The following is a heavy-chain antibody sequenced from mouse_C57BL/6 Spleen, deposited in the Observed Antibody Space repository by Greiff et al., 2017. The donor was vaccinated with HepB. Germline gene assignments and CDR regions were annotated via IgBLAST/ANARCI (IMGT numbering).Heavy chain of an antibody. CDR1: GFTFSSYG. J-gene: IGHJ2*01. D-gene: IGHD2-14*01. V-gene: IGHV5-6*01. CDR2: ISSGGSYT. CDR3: ARHRSLFDY. Sequence: EVQLVESGGDLVKPGGSLKLSCAASGFTFSSYGMSWVRQTPDKRLEWVATISSGGSYTYYPDSVKGRFTISRDNAKNTLYLQMSSLKSEDTAMYYCARHRSLFDYWGQGTTLTVSS.